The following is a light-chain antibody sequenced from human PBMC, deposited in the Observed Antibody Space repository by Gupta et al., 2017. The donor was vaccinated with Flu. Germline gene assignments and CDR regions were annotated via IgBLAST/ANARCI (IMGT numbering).Light chain of an antibody. CDR2: QDS. CDR3: QAWDSSTADVV. CDR1: KLGDKY. V-gene: IGLV3-1*01. Sequence: YELTQPPSVSVSPGQTASITCSGDKLGDKYACWYQQKPGQSPVLVIYQDSKRPSGIPERFSGSNSGNTATLTISGTQAMDEADYYCQAWDSSTADVVFGGGTKLTVL. J-gene: IGLJ2*01.